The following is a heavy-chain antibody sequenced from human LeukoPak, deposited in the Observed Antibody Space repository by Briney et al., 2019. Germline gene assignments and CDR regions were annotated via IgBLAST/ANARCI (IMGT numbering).Heavy chain of an antibody. CDR2: IWYDGSNK. V-gene: IGHV3-33*01. CDR3: ARTGGYSYGYSDY. CDR1: GFTFSSYG. Sequence: AGGSLRLSCAASGFTFSSYGMHWVCQAPGKGLEWVAVIWYDGSNKYYADSVKGRFTISRDNSKNTLYLQMNSLRAEDTAVYYCARTGGYSYGYSDYWGQGTLVTVSS. J-gene: IGHJ4*02. D-gene: IGHD5-18*01.